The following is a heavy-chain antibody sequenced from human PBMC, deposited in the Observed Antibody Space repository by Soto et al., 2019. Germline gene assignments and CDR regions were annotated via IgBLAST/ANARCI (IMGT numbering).Heavy chain of an antibody. Sequence: GGSLRLSCAASGFTFSTCAMIWVRQAPGKGLEWVSAISYDGAGTYYADSVKGRFTISRDNSKNTLYLQMNRLRAEDTAIYYCAKLLATSATGYWGQGNLVTVSS. CDR2: ISYDGAGT. J-gene: IGHJ4*02. V-gene: IGHV3-23*01. CDR3: AKLLATSATGY. CDR1: GFTFSTCA. D-gene: IGHD1-26*01.